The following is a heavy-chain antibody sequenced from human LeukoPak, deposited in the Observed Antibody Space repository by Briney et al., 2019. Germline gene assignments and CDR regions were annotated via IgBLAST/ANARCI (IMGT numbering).Heavy chain of an antibody. CDR1: GFTFSGYW. CDR3: ARDYGDYSFGVDY. CDR2: INQDGGEE. J-gene: IGHJ4*02. Sequence: GGSLRLSCAASGFTFSGYWMSWVRQAPGKGLEWVANINQDGGEEYYVDSVKGRFTISRDNAKNSLYLQMNGLKAEDTAVYYCARDYGDYSFGVDYWGQGTLVTVSS. D-gene: IGHD4-17*01. V-gene: IGHV3-7*01.